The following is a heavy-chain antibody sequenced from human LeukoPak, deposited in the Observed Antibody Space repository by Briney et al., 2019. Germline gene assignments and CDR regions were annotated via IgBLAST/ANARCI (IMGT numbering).Heavy chain of an antibody. Sequence: GGSLRLSCAASGFTFSSYGMHWVRQAPGKGLEWVAFIRYDGSNKYYADSVKGRFTISRDNSKNTLYLQMNSLRAEDTAVYYCAKMATHYYFDYWGQGTLVTVSS. CDR1: GFTFSSYG. CDR2: IRYDGSNK. V-gene: IGHV3-30*02. J-gene: IGHJ4*02. CDR3: AKMATHYYFDY. D-gene: IGHD5-24*01.